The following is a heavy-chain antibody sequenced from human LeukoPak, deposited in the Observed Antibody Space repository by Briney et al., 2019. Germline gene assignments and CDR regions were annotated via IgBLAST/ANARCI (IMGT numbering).Heavy chain of an antibody. Sequence: ASVKVSCKASGYTFTGHYLHWVRQAPGQGLEWMGWINPNNGGTNYAQKFQGRVTMTRDTSISTAYMELSRLRSDDTAVYYCARGYALYSGRYIDFDYWGQGTLVTVSS. V-gene: IGHV1-2*02. J-gene: IGHJ4*02. CDR3: ARGYALYSGRYIDFDY. CDR2: INPNNGGT. CDR1: GYTFTGHY. D-gene: IGHD1-26*01.